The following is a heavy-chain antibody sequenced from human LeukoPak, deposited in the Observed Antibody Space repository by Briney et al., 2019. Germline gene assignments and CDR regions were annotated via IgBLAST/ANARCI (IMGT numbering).Heavy chain of an antibody. Sequence: GGSLRLSCVASGFTSNENWMSWVRQVPGKGLEWVANIKYDGGEEDYADSVKGRFTISRDNAKNSLYLHMKSLTAEDTAVYFCARSPSGFRSTFVNWGQGTLVSVSS. CDR1: GFTSNENW. V-gene: IGHV3-7*03. CDR2: IKYDGGEE. J-gene: IGHJ4*02. CDR3: ARSPSGFRSTFVN. D-gene: IGHD3-9*01.